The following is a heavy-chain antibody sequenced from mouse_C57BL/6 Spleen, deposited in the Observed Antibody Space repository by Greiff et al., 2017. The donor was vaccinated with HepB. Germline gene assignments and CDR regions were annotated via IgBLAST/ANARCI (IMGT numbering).Heavy chain of an antibody. CDR2: INPNNGGT. CDR1: GYTFTDYN. CDR3: ARSELGRGYAMDY. D-gene: IGHD4-1*01. Sequence: VQLQQSGPELVKPGASVKIPCKASGYTFTDYNMDWVKQSHGKSLEWIGDINPNNGGTIYNQKFKGKATLTVDKSSSTAYMELRSLTSEDTAVYYCARSELGRGYAMDYWGQGTSVTVSS. V-gene: IGHV1-18*01. J-gene: IGHJ4*01.